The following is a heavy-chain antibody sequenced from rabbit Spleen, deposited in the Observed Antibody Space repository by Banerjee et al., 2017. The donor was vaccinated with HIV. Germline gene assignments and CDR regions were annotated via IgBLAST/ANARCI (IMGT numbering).Heavy chain of an antibody. V-gene: IGHV1S45*01. CDR3: ARTLNDNGYRYYYGMDL. D-gene: IGHD6-1*01. Sequence: QEQLVEYGGDLVQPEGSLTLTCTASGFSFSSSYWICWVRQAPGKGLECIACIYAGTSGVTFYANWAKGRFTISKTSSTTVTLQMPSLTAADTATYFCARTLNDNGYRYYYGMDLWGPGTLVTVS. CDR2: IYAGTSGVT. J-gene: IGHJ6*01. CDR1: GFSFSSSYW.